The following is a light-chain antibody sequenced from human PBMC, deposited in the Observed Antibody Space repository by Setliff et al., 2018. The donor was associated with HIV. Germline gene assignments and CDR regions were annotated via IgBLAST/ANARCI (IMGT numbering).Light chain of an antibody. Sequence: QSVLAQPRSVSGSPGQSVTISCTGTSSDVGGYNYVSWYQQHPGKAPKLMIYDVTKRPSGVPDRFSGSKSGNTASLTISGLQAEDEADYYCCPYAGTYTWVFGTGT. J-gene: IGLJ1*01. CDR2: DVT. V-gene: IGLV2-11*01. CDR1: SSDVGGYNY. CDR3: CPYAGTYTWV.